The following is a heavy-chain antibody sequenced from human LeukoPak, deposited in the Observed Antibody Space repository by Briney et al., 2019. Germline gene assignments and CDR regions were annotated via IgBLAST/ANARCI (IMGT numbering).Heavy chain of an antibody. CDR2: ISRISSYI. D-gene: IGHD3-3*01. Sequence: GGSLRLSCVASGFTFSSDSMNWVRQAPGKGLEWVSSISRISSYINYADSLKGRFTISRDNAENAVYLQMHGLRAEDTAVYYCARVYQGVAIFDGIDYWGQGTLVTVSS. J-gene: IGHJ4*02. V-gene: IGHV3-21*01. CDR1: GFTFSSDS. CDR3: ARVYQGVAIFDGIDY.